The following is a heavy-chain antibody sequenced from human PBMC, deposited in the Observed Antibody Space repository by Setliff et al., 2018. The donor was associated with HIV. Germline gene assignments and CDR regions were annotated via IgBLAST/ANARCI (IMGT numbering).Heavy chain of an antibody. CDR3: AREELSAFSYGDRYWYFSL. CDR1: GFTFNNYG. CDR2: IWYDGTNK. J-gene: IGHJ2*01. V-gene: IGHV3-33*08. Sequence: GGSLSLSCEASGFTFNNYGMHWVRQAPGEGLEWVAVIWYDGTNKYYADSVKGRFTISRDNSKNTLYLEMASLRVEDTAVYYCAREELSAFSYGDRYWYFSLWGRGTLVTVSS. D-gene: IGHD3-16*01.